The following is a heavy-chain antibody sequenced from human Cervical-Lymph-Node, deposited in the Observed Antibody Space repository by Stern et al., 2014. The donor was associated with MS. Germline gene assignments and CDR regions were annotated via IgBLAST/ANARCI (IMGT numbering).Heavy chain of an antibody. V-gene: IGHV4-61*02. CDR1: GGSITSGSYY. CDR3: ARGGEGWNSYYFDY. Sequence: QVQLQESGPGLVKPSQTLSLSCSVSGGSITSGSYYWTWIRQPAGKGPEWIGSIYSTGTTNSNPSLNRRFPMSLDTSETHSPLRGISVTAADTAVYYCARGGEGWNSYYFDYWGQGTLVTVSS. CDR2: IYSTGTT. D-gene: IGHD1-7*01. J-gene: IGHJ4*02.